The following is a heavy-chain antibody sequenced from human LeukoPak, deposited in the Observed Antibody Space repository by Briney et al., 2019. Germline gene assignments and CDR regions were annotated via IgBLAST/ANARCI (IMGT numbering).Heavy chain of an antibody. CDR1: GGSFSGYY. CDR3: ARAVTAYYYYYYGMDV. CDR2: INHSGST. J-gene: IGHJ6*02. D-gene: IGHD4-23*01. Sequence: PSETLSLTCAVYGGSFSGYYWSWIRQPPGKGLEWIGEINHSGSTNYNPSLKSRVTISVDTSKNQFSLKLSSVTAADTAVYYCARAVTAYYYYYYGMDVWGQGTTVTVSS. V-gene: IGHV4-34*01.